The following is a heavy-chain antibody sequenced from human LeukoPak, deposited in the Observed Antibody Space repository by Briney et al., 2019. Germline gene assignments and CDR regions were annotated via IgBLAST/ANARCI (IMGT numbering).Heavy chain of an antibody. J-gene: IGHJ5*02. CDR1: GFTFSSYA. V-gene: IGHV3-23*01. D-gene: IGHD3-16*02. Sequence: GGSLRLSCAASGFTFSSYAMSWVRQAPGKGLEWVSAISGSGGSTYYADSVKGRFTISRDNSKTTLYLQMNSLRAEDTAVYYCERCRGYDYGWGSYRYTIPDNWCSPWGQGTLVNVSS. CDR2: ISGSGGST. CDR3: ERCRGYDYGWGSYRYTIPDNWCSP.